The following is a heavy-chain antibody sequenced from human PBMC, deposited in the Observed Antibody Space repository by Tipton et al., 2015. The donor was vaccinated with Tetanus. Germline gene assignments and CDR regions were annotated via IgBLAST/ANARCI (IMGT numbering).Heavy chain of an antibody. CDR3: ATSGGGHCGAKCLINFFDP. D-gene: IGHD2-15*01. V-gene: IGHV4-4*07. Sequence: TLSLTCTVSGGSISSYYWSWIRQPAGKGLEWIGRIYTSGSTNYNPSLKSRVTMSVDTSKNQFSLKLSSVTAADTAVYYCATSGGGHCGAKCLINFFDPWGQGTLVTVSS. CDR1: GGSISSYY. CDR2: IYTSGST. J-gene: IGHJ5*02.